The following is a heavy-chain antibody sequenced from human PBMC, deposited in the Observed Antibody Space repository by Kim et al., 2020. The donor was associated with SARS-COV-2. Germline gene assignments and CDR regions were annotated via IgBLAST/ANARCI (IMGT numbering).Heavy chain of an antibody. V-gene: IGHV3-21*01. CDR1: GFTFSSYS. CDR3: VRDRVVVAAATCHFDY. CDR2: ISSSRSDT. D-gene: IGHD2-15*01. J-gene: IGHJ4*01. Sequence: GGSLRLSCAASGFTFSSYSMNWVRQAPGKGLEWVSCISSSRSDTNYADSVKGRFTISRDNAKNTLYLQMNSLRAEDTAVYYCVRDRVVVAAATCHFDYWG.